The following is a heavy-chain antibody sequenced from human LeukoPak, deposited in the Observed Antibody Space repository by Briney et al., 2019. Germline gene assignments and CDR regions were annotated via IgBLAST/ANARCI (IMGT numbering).Heavy chain of an antibody. D-gene: IGHD2-2*02. CDR3: ARTIVVVPAAIRSAGWFDP. J-gene: IGHJ5*02. V-gene: IGHV4-38-2*02. CDR2: IYYSGST. Sequence: SETLSLTCTVSGYSISSGYYWGWIRQPPGKGLEWIGSIYYSGSTYYNPSLKSRVTISVDTSKNQFSLKLSSVTAADTAVYYCARTIVVVPAAIRSAGWFDPWGQGTLVTVSS. CDR1: GYSISSGYY.